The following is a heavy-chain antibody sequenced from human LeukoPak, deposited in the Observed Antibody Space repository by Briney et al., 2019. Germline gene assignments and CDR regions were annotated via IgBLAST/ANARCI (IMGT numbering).Heavy chain of an antibody. V-gene: IGHV3-21*01. Sequence: GGSLRLSCAASGFTFSSYSMNWVRQAPGKGLEWVSSISSSSSYIYYADSVKGRFTISRDNAKNSLYLQMNSLRAEDTAVYFCARGFVYDSSGPYFDYWGQGTLVTVSS. J-gene: IGHJ4*02. CDR2: ISSSSSYI. CDR3: ARGFVYDSSGPYFDY. CDR1: GFTFSSYS. D-gene: IGHD3-22*01.